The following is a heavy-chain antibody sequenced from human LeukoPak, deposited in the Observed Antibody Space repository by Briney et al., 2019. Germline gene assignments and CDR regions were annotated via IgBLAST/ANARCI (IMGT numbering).Heavy chain of an antibody. Sequence: SETLSLTCAVSGGSISSGGYSWSWIRQPPGKGLEWIGYIYHNGNTYYSPSLKSRVTISVDTSKNQFSLKLSSVTAADTAVYYCARRVNDYGDYGAFDIWGQGTMVTVSS. CDR3: ARRVNDYGDYGAFDI. CDR1: GGSISSGGYS. J-gene: IGHJ3*02. D-gene: IGHD4-17*01. CDR2: IYHNGNT. V-gene: IGHV4-30-2*03.